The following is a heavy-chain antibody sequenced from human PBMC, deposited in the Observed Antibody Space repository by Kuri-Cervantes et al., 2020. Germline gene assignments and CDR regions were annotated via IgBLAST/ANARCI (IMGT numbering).Heavy chain of an antibody. CDR1: GGSISSYY. D-gene: IGHD3-10*01. Sequence: SETLSLTCTVSGGSISSYYWSWIRQPPGKGLEWIGYIYYSGSTNYNPSLKSRVTISVDTSKNQFSLKLSSVTAADTAVYYCARGVKERAFDIWGQGTMGT. V-gene: IGHV4-59*01. CDR2: IYYSGST. CDR3: ARGVKERAFDI. J-gene: IGHJ3*02.